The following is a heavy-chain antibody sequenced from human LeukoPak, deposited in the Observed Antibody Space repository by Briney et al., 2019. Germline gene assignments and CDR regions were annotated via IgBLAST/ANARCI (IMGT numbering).Heavy chain of an antibody. J-gene: IGHJ5*02. CDR1: GGSFSGYY. D-gene: IGHD6-13*01. Sequence: SETLSLTFAVYGGSFSGYYWSWIRQPPGKGLEWIGEINHSGSTNYNPSLRSRVIISVDTYKNQFSLNLSSVTAADTGVYYCARAHRLIPAAGSWFDPCGQGTLVTVSS. CDR3: ARAHRLIPAAGSWFDP. CDR2: INHSGST. V-gene: IGHV4-34*01.